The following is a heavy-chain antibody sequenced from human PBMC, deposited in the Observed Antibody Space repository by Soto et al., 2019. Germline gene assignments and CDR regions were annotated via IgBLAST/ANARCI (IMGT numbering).Heavy chain of an antibody. J-gene: IGHJ6*02. Sequence: QVQVVESGGGVVQPGRSLRLSCAASGFTFSSFGMHWVRQAPGKGLEWVSLIWYDGSKKSYGDSVKGRFTISRDNSRNTVYLQLNRLRAVDTAVYYCARDASYYSLWSGYYPSRNGMDVWGQGTTVTVSS. CDR3: ARDASYYSLWSGYYPSRNGMDV. D-gene: IGHD3-3*01. CDR1: GFTFSSFG. CDR2: IWYDGSKK. V-gene: IGHV3-33*01.